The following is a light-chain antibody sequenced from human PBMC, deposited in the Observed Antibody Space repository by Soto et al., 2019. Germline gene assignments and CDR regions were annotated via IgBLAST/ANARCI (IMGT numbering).Light chain of an antibody. CDR3: QQYGGSPPLT. V-gene: IGKV3-20*01. J-gene: IGKJ5*01. CDR2: GAS. Sequence: DILLTQSPGTLSLSPGEGATLSCRANETVRSRYLAWYQQTPGQAPTLLIHGASNRATAVPDRFSGSGSGTDFTLTVSRVEPEDFVMYYCQQYGGSPPLTFGQGTRLDIK. CDR1: ETVRSRY.